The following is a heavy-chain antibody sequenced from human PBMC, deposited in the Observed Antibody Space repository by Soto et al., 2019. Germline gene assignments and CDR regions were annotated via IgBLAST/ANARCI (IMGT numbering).Heavy chain of an antibody. J-gene: IGHJ4*02. D-gene: IGHD1-26*01. CDR1: GFTFSNYW. Sequence: GGSLRLSCATSGFTFSNYWMHWVRQAPGKGPVWVSRINEDESNTNYADSVKGRFTISRDNAKNTLYLQMNSLRAEDTAFYYCVRGASLNFDYWGQGTLVTVSS. CDR2: INEDESNT. V-gene: IGHV3-74*01. CDR3: VRGASLNFDY.